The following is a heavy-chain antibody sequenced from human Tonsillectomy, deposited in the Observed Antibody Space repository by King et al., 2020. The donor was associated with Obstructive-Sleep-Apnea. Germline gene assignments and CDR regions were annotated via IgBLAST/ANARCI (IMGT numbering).Heavy chain of an antibody. D-gene: IGHD3-10*01. CDR2: IYYSEST. CDR1: GGSISSRSYY. Sequence: QLQESGPGLVKPSETLSLTRTVSGGSISSRSYYWGWIRQPPGKGLEWIGRIYYSESTYYNPSLMSRVTISLDTSKNQFSLKLTYLSAADTAVYYCATPPGGSTSYYFDYWGQGTLVTVSS. J-gene: IGHJ4*02. CDR3: ATPPGGSTSYYFDY. V-gene: IGHV4-39*07.